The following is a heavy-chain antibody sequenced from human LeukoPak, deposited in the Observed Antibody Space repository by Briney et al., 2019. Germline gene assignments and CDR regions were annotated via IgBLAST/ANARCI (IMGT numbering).Heavy chain of an antibody. J-gene: IGHJ4*02. CDR2: VHLNGAT. D-gene: IGHD1-26*01. CDR1: GGSIITTNW. CDR3: TRESGAFSPFGF. Sequence: SGTLSLTCAVSGGSIITTNWWSWVRQPPGKGLEWIGEVHLNGATNYNPSLESRVSMSIDKSKNHSSLELSSVTAADTAMYYCTRESGAFSPFGFWGQGTLVTVSS. V-gene: IGHV4-4*02.